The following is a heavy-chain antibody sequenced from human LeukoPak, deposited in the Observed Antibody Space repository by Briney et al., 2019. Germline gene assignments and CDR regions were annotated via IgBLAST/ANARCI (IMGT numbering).Heavy chain of an antibody. V-gene: IGHV3-13*01. CDR3: ARESGSSGYDY. CDR1: GFTFSSYH. Sequence: GGSLRLSCAASGFTFSSYHMHWVRQATGKGLEWVSAIGTAGDTYYPGSVKGRFTISRENAKNSLYLQMNSLRAGDTAVYYCARESGSSGYDYWGQGTLVTVSS. J-gene: IGHJ4*02. CDR2: IGTAGDT. D-gene: IGHD3-22*01.